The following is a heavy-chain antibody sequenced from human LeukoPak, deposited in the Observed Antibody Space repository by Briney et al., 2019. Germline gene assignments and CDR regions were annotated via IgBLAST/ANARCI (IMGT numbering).Heavy chain of an antibody. V-gene: IGHV3-11*04. CDR2: ISSSGNTI. Sequence: GGPLSLSCEAFGFTVIRNYMSWFRRAPGKGLEWVSYISSSGNTIYYADSVKGRFTISRGNAKNSLFLQMNSLRAEDTAIYYCAGEFSSRREGYWGQGTLVTVSS. CDR1: GFTVIRNY. CDR3: AGEFSSRREGY. D-gene: IGHD1-26*01. J-gene: IGHJ4*02.